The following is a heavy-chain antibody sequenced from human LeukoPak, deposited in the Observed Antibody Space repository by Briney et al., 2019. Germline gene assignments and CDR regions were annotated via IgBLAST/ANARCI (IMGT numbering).Heavy chain of an antibody. V-gene: IGHV4-59*01. CDR2: IYYSGST. D-gene: IGHD6-13*01. J-gene: IGHJ5*02. CDR3: ARDKGYSSSSGWFDP. Sequence: SETLSLTCTVSGGSISSYYWSWIRQPPGKGLEWIGYIYYSGSTNCNPSLKSRVTISVDTSKNQFSLKLSSVTAADTAVYYCARDKGYSSSSGWFDPWGQGTLVTVSS. CDR1: GGSISSYY.